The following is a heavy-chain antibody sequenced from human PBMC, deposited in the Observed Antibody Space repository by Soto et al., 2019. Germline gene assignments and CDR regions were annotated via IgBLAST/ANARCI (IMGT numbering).Heavy chain of an antibody. CDR3: ARQRSMTTVTYYYMDV. J-gene: IGHJ6*03. CDR2: IYPGDSDT. V-gene: IGHV5-51*01. Sequence: GESLKISCKGSGYSFTSYWIGWARQMPGKGLEWMGIIYPGDSDTRYSPSFQGQVTISADKSISTAYLQWSSLKASDTAMYYCARQRSMTTVTYYYMDVWGKGTTVTVSS. D-gene: IGHD4-17*01. CDR1: GYSFTSYW.